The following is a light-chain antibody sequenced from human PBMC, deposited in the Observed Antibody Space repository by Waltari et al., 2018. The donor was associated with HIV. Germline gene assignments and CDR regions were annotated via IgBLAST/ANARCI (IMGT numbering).Light chain of an antibody. Sequence: QSVLAQPPSVSGTPGQRVTISCSGTTSNIGTNVVKWYQQVPGTAPKLLISSNNQRPSGVPDRFSGFKSGTSASLAINGLQSEDEADYYCATWDDTPTGHVLFGGGTKVTVL. V-gene: IGLV1-44*01. J-gene: IGLJ2*01. CDR3: ATWDDTPTGHVL. CDR1: TSNIGTNV. CDR2: SNN.